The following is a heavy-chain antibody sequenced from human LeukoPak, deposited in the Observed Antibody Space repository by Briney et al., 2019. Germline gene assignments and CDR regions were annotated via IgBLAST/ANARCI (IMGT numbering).Heavy chain of an antibody. CDR2: ISYSGST. V-gene: IGHV4-59*12. Sequence: SETLSLTCTVSGGSISNYYWSWIRQPPGKGLEWIGYISYSGSTNYNPSLKSRVTISVHTSKNQFSLKMSSVTAADTAVYYCARDTVTFDPWGQGTLVTVSS. CDR3: ARDTVTFDP. D-gene: IGHD4-17*01. CDR1: GGSISNYY. J-gene: IGHJ5*02.